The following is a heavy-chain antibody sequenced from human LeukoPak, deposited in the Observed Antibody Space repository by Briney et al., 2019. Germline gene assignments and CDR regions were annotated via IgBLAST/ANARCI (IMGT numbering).Heavy chain of an antibody. D-gene: IGHD2-15*01. CDR3: ARKVNLRMRFDP. V-gene: IGHV1-8*01. CDR1: GYTFTSYD. Sequence: ASVKVSCKASGYTFTSYDINWVRQATGQGLEWMGWMNPNSGNTGYAQKFQGRVTMTRNTSISTAYMELSSLRSEDTAVYYCARKVNLRMRFDPWGQGTLVTVSS. CDR2: MNPNSGNT. J-gene: IGHJ5*02.